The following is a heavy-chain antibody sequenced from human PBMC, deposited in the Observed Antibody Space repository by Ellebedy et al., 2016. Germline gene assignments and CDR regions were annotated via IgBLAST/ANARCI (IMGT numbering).Heavy chain of an antibody. V-gene: IGHV1-8*01. D-gene: IGHD3-10*01. J-gene: IGHJ4*02. Sequence: ASVKVSCKASGYTFTSYDINWVRQATGQGLEWMGWMNPNSGNTGYAQKFQGRVTMTRNTSISTAYMELSSLRSEDTAVYYCAAQIGYGSGSYGVVDYWGQGTLVTVSS. CDR1: GYTFTSYD. CDR3: AAQIGYGSGSYGVVDY. CDR2: MNPNSGNT.